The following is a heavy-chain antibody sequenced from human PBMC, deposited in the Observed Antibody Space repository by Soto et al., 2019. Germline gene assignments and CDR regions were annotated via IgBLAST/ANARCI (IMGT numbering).Heavy chain of an antibody. D-gene: IGHD6-13*01. J-gene: IGHJ4*02. CDR1: GGTFSSYR. CDR2: IVPIYRTA. Sequence: QVQLVQSGAEVKKPGSSGKVSGKASGGTFSSYRINWVRQAPGQGLEWVGGIVPIYRTADYAQKFQGRVTITADDSASTAYMELRSLKSQDTAVYYCARDSGAKLSSSWGQGTLVTVS. CDR3: ARDSGAKLSSS. V-gene: IGHV1-69*01.